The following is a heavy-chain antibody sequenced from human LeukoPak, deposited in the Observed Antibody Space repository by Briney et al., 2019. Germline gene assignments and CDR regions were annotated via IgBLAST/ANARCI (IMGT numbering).Heavy chain of an antibody. J-gene: IGHJ4*02. D-gene: IGHD1-26*01. V-gene: IGHV1-18*01. CDR2: ISTYNGNT. Sequence: GASVNVSCKASGYTFTSYGISWVRQAPGQGLEWMGWISTYNGNTNYAQKLQGRVTMTTDTSTSTAYMEVRSLRSDDTAFYYCARSPPPTIVGAHYFDDWGQGTLVTVSS. CDR3: ARSPPPTIVGAHYFDD. CDR1: GYTFTSYG.